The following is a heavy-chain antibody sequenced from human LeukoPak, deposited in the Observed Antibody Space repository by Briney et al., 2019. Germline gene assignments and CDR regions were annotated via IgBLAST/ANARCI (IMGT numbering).Heavy chain of an antibody. J-gene: IGHJ3*02. D-gene: IGHD1-26*01. CDR1: GYTFTSYG. CDR3: ARDGPIERNAFDI. V-gene: IGHV1-18*01. Sequence: ASVKVSCKASGYTFTSYGISWVRQAPGQGLEWMGWISGYNGSTNYAQKLQGRVTMTTDTSTSTAYMELRILRSDDTAVYYCARDGPIERNAFDIWGQGTMVTVSS. CDR2: ISGYNGST.